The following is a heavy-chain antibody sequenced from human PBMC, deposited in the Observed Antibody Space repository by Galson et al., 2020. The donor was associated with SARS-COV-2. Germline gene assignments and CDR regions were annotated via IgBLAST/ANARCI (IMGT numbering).Heavy chain of an antibody. CDR3: ARDSLWFGPNLDY. Sequence: ASVKVSCKASGYTFTGYYMHWVRQAPGQGLEWMGWINPNSGGTNYAQKFQGRVTMTRDTSISTAYMELSRLRSDDTAVYYCARDSLWFGPNLDYWGQGTLVTVSS. CDR1: GYTFTGYY. V-gene: IGHV1-2*02. D-gene: IGHD3-10*01. CDR2: INPNSGGT. J-gene: IGHJ4*02.